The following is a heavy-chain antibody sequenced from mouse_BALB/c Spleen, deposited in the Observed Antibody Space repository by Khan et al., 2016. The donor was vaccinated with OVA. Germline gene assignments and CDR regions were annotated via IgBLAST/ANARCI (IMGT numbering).Heavy chain of an antibody. Sequence: QIQLVQSGPELKKPGETVKISCKASGYTFTNYGMNWVKQAPGKGLKWMGWINTYTGEPKYGDDLKGRFAFSLETSASTAYLQINNLKNEDTATYFCARVGNYWYFDCWGAGTTVTVSS. CDR2: INTYTGEP. J-gene: IGHJ1*01. V-gene: IGHV9-3-1*01. CDR1: GYTFTNYG. CDR3: ARVGNYWYFDC. D-gene: IGHD2-1*01.